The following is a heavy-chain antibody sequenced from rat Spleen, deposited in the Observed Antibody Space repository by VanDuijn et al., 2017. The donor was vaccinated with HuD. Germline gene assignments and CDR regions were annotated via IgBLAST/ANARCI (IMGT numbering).Heavy chain of an antibody. CDR3: TTYSDYGTSPFAY. CDR1: GFTFSNYG. CDR2: ITSYGIP. D-gene: IGHD1-6*01. Sequence: EVQLVESGGGFVQPGRSLKLSCAASGFTFSNYGMAWVCQSPTKGLEWVASITSYGIPYYRDSVRGRFTISRDESKSTLYLQMDSLRSEDTATYYCTTYSDYGTSPFAYWGRGALVTVSS. J-gene: IGHJ3*01. V-gene: IGHV5-29*01.